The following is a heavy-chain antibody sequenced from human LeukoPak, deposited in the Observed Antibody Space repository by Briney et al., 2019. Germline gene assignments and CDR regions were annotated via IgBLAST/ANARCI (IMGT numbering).Heavy chain of an antibody. CDR1: GGSISSYY. V-gene: IGHV4-59*01. J-gene: IGHJ4*02. Sequence: SETLSLTCTVSGGSISSYYWSWIRQPPGKGLEWIGYIYYSGSTNYNPSLKSRVTISVDTSKNQFSLKLSSVTAADTAVYYCARANSDGYPRFDYWGQGTLVTVSS. CDR3: ARANSDGYPRFDY. CDR2: IYYSGST. D-gene: IGHD5-24*01.